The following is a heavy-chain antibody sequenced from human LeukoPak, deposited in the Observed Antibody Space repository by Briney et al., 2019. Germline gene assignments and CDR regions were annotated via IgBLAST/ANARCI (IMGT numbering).Heavy chain of an antibody. CDR3: AKVGPAREYYSGSGSPPLAYYYAMDV. J-gene: IGHJ6*02. Sequence: GGSLRLSCSASGFTFSSYAMQWVRQAPAKGLAWVAVISYDGSNKYYADSVKGRFTISRDNSKNTVYLQMNSLRAEDTAVFYCAKVGPAREYYSGSGSPPLAYYYAMDVWGQGTTVTVSS. D-gene: IGHD3-10*01. CDR1: GFTFSSYA. V-gene: IGHV3-30*01. CDR2: ISYDGSNK.